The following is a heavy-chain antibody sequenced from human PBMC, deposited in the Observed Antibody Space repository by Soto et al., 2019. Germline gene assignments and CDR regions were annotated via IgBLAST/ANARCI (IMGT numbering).Heavy chain of an antibody. J-gene: IGHJ6*02. Sequence: GESLKISCKSYGYSFTTYWIAWVRQMPGKGLEWMGSIHPGESDTRYSPSFQGQVTISADRSITTAYLQWSSLKASDTAMDYWARHEATYYNFYGMDVWGQGTTVTVSS. CDR1: GYSFTTYW. CDR3: ARHEATYYNFYGMDV. CDR2: IHPGESDT. V-gene: IGHV5-51*01.